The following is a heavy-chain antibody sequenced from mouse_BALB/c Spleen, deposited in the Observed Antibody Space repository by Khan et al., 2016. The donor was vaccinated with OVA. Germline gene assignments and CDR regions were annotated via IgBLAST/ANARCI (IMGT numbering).Heavy chain of an antibody. J-gene: IGHJ3*01. CDR3: ARSTMITTGRNWFAY. D-gene: IGHD2-4*01. CDR2: INTYTGAP. CDR1: GYTFTNYG. V-gene: IGHV9-3-1*01. Sequence: QIQLVQSGPELKKPGETVKISCKASGYTFTNYGMNWVKQAPGKGLKWMGWINTYTGAPTYADDFKGRFAFSLETSASTAYLQINNLKNEDTATYCCARSTMITTGRNWFAYWGQGTLVTVSA.